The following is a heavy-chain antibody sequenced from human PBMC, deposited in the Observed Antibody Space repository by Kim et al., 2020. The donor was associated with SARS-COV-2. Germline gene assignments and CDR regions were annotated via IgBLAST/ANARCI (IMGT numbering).Heavy chain of an antibody. CDR3: LYRYGEN. V-gene: IGHV4-39*01. J-gene: IGHJ4*02. D-gene: IGHD5-18*01. Sequence: YSGSTYYNPSLKSRVTISVDTSKNQFSLKLSSVTAADTAVYYCLYRYGENWGQGTLVTVSS. CDR2: YSGST.